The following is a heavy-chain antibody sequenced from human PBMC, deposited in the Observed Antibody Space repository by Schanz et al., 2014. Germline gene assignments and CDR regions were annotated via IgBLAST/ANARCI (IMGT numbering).Heavy chain of an antibody. CDR3: ARRSVSPSGNSYGYVVAWFDP. J-gene: IGHJ5*02. CDR2: ITSTSGTI. V-gene: IGHV3-48*02. Sequence: EVQLVESGGGLVQPGGSLRLSCAASGFTFSSYSMNWVRQAPGEGLEWVSYITSTSGTIHYADSVKGRFTTSRDNAKNSLYLQMNSLRDEDTAVYYCARRSVSPSGNSYGYVVAWFDPWGQGTLVTVSS. CDR1: GFTFSSYS. D-gene: IGHD5-18*01.